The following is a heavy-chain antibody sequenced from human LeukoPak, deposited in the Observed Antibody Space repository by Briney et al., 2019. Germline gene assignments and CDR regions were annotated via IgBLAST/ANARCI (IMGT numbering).Heavy chain of an antibody. J-gene: IGHJ4*02. CDR1: VFSISDYW. V-gene: IGHV3-23*01. CDR3: AKDRWRGSSWPYYFDY. D-gene: IGHD6-13*01. CDR2: ISGSGCST. Sequence: GGSLRLSCAASVFSISDYWMTWVRQAPGKGLEGVSAISGSGCSTYYADSVKGRFTISRHNSKHTLHLQMNSLRAEDTAVYYCAKDRWRGSSWPYYFDYWGQGTLVTVSS.